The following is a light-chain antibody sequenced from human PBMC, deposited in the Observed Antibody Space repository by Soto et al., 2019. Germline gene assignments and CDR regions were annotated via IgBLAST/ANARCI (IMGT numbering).Light chain of an antibody. CDR3: QPYGSSPRT. J-gene: IGKJ1*01. Sequence: EIVMTQSPATLSVSPGERATLSCRASQSVSSNLAWYQQKPGQAPRLLISGASSRATGIPDRFSGRGSGTDFTLTISRLEPEHFAVYYCQPYGSSPRTFGQGTKV. CDR1: QSVSSN. CDR2: GAS. V-gene: IGKV3-20*01.